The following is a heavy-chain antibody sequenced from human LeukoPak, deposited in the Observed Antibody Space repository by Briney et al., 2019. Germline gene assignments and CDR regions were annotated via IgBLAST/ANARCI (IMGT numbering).Heavy chain of an antibody. J-gene: IGHJ4*02. CDR3: AHGRAGTFNLDY. Sequence: DPGPTLVKPTHTLTLTCTFSGFSLSTSGVGVGWIRQPPGKWQEWLAFIFWDDDKRYSPPLNSRLTITKDTSKNQVVLTMTNVDPVDTATYYCAHGRAGTFNLDYWGQGTLVTVYS. V-gene: IGHV2-5*02. D-gene: IGHD6-19*01. CDR1: GFSLSTSGVG. CDR2: IFWDDDK.